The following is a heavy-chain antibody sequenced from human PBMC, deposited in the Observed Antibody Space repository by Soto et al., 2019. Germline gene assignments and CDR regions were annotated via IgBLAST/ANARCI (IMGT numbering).Heavy chain of an antibody. Sequence: QLQLQELGPGLVKPSETLSLTCTVSGGSISSSSYYWGWIRQPPGKGLEWIGSIYYSGSTYYNPSLKSRVTISVDTSKNQFSLKLSSVTAADTAVYYCAGDSSGLVRPKFDYWGQGTLVTVSS. V-gene: IGHV4-39*01. J-gene: IGHJ4*02. CDR3: AGDSSGLVRPKFDY. CDR2: IYYSGST. CDR1: GGSISSSSYY. D-gene: IGHD6-19*01.